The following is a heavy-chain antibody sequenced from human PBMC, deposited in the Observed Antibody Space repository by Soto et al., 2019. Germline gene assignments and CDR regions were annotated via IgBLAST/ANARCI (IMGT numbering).Heavy chain of an antibody. CDR1: GYTFSSYG. CDR2: ISAYNGDT. V-gene: IGHV1-18*01. Sequence: QAQLVQSEAEVKKPGASVKVSCRASGYTFSSYGYAWVRQAPGQGLEWMGWISAYNGDTNYAQKFQDRVTLTTDTSTTTAYMELRNLGSDDTAVYYCARSGAYCTSITCLFDSFWGLGTLVTVSS. D-gene: IGHD2-8*01. J-gene: IGHJ4*02. CDR3: ARSGAYCTSITCLFDSF.